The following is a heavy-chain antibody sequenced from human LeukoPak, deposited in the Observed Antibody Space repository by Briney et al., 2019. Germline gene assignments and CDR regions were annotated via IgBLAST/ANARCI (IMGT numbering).Heavy chain of an antibody. J-gene: IGHJ4*02. CDR2: IYYSGST. CDR3: ARAYGSGSLYYFDY. CDR1: GGSFSSYY. V-gene: IGHV4-59*08. D-gene: IGHD3-10*01. Sequence: SETLSLTCTVSGGSFSSYYWSWIRQPPGKGLEWIGYIYYSGSTNYNPSLKSRVTISVDTSKNQFSLKLSSVTAADTAVYYCARAYGSGSLYYFDYWGQGTLVTVSS.